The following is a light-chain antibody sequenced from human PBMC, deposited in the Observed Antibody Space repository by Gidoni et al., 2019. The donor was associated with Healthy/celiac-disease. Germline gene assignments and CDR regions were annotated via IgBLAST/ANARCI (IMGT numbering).Light chain of an antibody. CDR1: QGISSY. V-gene: IGKV1-9*01. Sequence: DIPLTQSPSFLSASVGDRVTITCRASQGISSYLAWYQRKPGKDPKLLIYAASTLQSGVPSRFSGRGSGTEFTLTISSLQPEDFATYYCQQLNSDPRTFGGGTKVEIK. J-gene: IGKJ4*01. CDR3: QQLNSDPRT. CDR2: AAS.